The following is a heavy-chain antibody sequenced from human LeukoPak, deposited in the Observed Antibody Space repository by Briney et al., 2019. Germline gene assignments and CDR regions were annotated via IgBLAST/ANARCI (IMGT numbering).Heavy chain of an antibody. CDR2: IYYSGST. D-gene: IGHD1-26*01. J-gene: IGHJ5*02. CDR3: ARRPGGELLGFDP. Sequence: SETLSLTCTVSGGSISSYYWSWIRQPPGKGLEWIGYIYYSGSTNYNPSLKSRVTISVDTSKNQFSLKLSSVTAADTAVYYCARRPGGELLGFDPWGQGTLVTVSS. CDR1: GGSISSYY. V-gene: IGHV4-59*12.